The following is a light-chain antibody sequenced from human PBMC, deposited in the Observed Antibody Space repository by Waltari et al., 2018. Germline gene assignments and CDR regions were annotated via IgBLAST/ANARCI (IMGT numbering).Light chain of an antibody. J-gene: IGLJ3*02. Sequence: YALTQPPSVSVAPGQTARLICGGATIGGNSFPWYKQKPGQAPVLVVFDDTNRPSGIPDRISGSKSGTTATLTISRVETGDEAAYFCQVWHNNRDTPWFGGGTKLTVL. CDR1: TIGGNS. CDR3: QVWHNNRDTPW. CDR2: DDT. V-gene: IGLV3-21*02.